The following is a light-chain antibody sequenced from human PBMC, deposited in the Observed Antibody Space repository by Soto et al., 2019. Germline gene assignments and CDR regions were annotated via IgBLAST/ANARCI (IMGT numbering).Light chain of an antibody. Sequence: QAVVTQPPSASGTPGQRVTISCSGGSSNIGSNTVNWYQQLPGTAPKLLIYSNNQRPSGVPDRFSGSKSGTPAYLAISALQSEDEADYYCATWDDSLKRVFGTGTKVTVL. V-gene: IGLV1-44*01. CDR2: SNN. J-gene: IGLJ1*01. CDR1: SSNIGSNT. CDR3: ATWDDSLKRV.